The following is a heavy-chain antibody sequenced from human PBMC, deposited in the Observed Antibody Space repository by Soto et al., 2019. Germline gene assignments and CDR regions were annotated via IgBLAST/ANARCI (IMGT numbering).Heavy chain of an antibody. J-gene: IGHJ5*02. CDR2: INPSGGST. CDR1: GYTFTSYY. D-gene: IGHD2-2*02. CDR3: AREGLNVVVPAAIGGPDP. V-gene: IGHV1-46*01. Sequence: ASGKVSCKASGYTFTSYYMHWVRQAPGQGLEWMGIINPSGGSTSYAQKFQGRVTMTRDTSTSTVYMELSSLRSEDTAVYYCAREGLNVVVPAAIGGPDPWGQGTLVTVSS.